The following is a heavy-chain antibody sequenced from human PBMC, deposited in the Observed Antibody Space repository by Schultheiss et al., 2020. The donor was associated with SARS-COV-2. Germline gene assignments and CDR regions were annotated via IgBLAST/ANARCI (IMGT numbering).Heavy chain of an antibody. CDR3: ARGGDIYSGGSFYYGMEV. Sequence: SETLSLTCTVSGDSIGSYYWTWIRQPPGKGLEWIGFIHDSGNTNYSPSLKSRLTLSGDTSKNQFSLKLNSVTAADTAVYYCARGGDIYSGGSFYYGMEVWGQGTTVTVSS. D-gene: IGHD2-15*01. J-gene: IGHJ6*02. CDR1: GDSIGSYY. CDR2: IHDSGNT. V-gene: IGHV4-59*01.